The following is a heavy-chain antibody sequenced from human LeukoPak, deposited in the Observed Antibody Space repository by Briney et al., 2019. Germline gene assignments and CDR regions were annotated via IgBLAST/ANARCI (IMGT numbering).Heavy chain of an antibody. D-gene: IGHD3-10*01. Sequence: SPTLSLTFAIAGDSVSSSTAAWNWIRQSPSRGLEWLGRTYYRSKWYNDYALSVKSRVTINPDTSMNQFSLQLNSVTPEDTAIYYCARDVGFDFDYWGQGTLVTVSS. V-gene: IGHV6-1*01. CDR1: GDSVSSSTAA. CDR3: ARDVGFDFDY. CDR2: TYYRSKWYN. J-gene: IGHJ4*02.